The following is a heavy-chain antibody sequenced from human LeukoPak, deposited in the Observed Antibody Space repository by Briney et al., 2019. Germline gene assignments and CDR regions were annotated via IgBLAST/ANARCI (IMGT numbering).Heavy chain of an antibody. J-gene: IGHJ4*02. CDR3: ASLYSGSYLLDY. D-gene: IGHD1-26*01. V-gene: IGHV3-21*01. CDR2: ISSSSSYI. Sequence: GGSLRLSCAASGFTFSSYSMNWVRQAPGKGLEWVSSISSSSSYIYYADSVKGRFTISRDNAKNSLYLQMNSLRAEDTAVYYCASLYSGSYLLDYWGQRTLVTVSS. CDR1: GFTFSSYS.